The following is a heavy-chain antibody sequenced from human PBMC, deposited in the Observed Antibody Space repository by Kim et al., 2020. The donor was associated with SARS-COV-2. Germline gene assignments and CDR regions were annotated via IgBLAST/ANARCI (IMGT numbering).Heavy chain of an antibody. D-gene: IGHD1-7*01. Sequence: LKSRVTISVDTSKNQFSLKLSSVTAADTAVYYCARGANLELHSYYYGMDVWGQGTTVTVSS. J-gene: IGHJ6*02. CDR3: ARGANLELHSYYYGMDV. V-gene: IGHV4-31*02.